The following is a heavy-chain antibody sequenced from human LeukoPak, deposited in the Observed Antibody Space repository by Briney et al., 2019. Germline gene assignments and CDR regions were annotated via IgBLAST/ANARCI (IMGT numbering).Heavy chain of an antibody. V-gene: IGHV1-18*01. CDR1: GYTFTSYG. CDR3: ARDGTHYYDSSGYYPLFDY. J-gene: IGHJ4*02. CDR2: ISAYNGNT. Sequence: ASVKVPCKASGYTFTSYGISWLRQAPGQGLEWMGWISAYNGNTNYAQKLQGRVTMTTDTSTSTAYMELRSLRSDDTAVYYCARDGTHYYDSSGYYPLFDYWGQGTLVTVSS. D-gene: IGHD3-22*01.